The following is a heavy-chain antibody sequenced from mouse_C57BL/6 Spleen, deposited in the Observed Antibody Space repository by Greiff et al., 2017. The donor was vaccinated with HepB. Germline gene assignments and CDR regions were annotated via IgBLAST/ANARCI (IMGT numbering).Heavy chain of an antibody. D-gene: IGHD3-3*01. J-gene: IGHJ4*01. CDR2: ISSGGSYT. V-gene: IGHV5-6*01. Sequence: EVKLVESGGDLVKPGGSLKLSCAASGFTFSSYGMSWVRQTPDKRLEWVATISSGGSYTYYPDSVKGRFTISRDNAKNTLYLQMSSLKSEDTAMYYCASHRGDNYYAMDYWGQGTSVTVSS. CDR3: ASHRGDNYYAMDY. CDR1: GFTFSSYG.